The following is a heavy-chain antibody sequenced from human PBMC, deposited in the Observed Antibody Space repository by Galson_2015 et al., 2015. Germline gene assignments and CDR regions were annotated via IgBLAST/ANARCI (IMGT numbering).Heavy chain of an antibody. D-gene: IGHD4-23*01. J-gene: IGHJ4*02. Sequence: QSGAEVKKPGESLKISCKGSGYSFTSYWIGWVRQMPGKGLEWMGIIYPGDSDTRYSPSFQGQVTISADKSISTAYLQWSSLKASDTAKYYCARTYMGYGGNSLHFDYWGQGTLVTVSS. CDR2: IYPGDSDT. CDR1: GYSFTSYW. CDR3: ARTYMGYGGNSLHFDY. V-gene: IGHV5-51*01.